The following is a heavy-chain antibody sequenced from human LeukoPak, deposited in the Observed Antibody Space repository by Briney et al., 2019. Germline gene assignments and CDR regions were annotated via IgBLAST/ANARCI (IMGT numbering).Heavy chain of an antibody. D-gene: IGHD3-10*01. CDR3: ARGNYYGAGSYYTDY. V-gene: IGHV1-69*04. CDR1: GGTFSSYA. J-gene: IGHJ4*02. CDR2: IIPILGIA. Sequence: ASVTVSCKASGGTFSSYAISWVRQAPGQGLEWMGRIIPILGIANYAQKFQGRVTITADKSTSTAYMELSRLRSDDTAVYYCARGNYYGAGSYYTDYWGQGTLVTVSS.